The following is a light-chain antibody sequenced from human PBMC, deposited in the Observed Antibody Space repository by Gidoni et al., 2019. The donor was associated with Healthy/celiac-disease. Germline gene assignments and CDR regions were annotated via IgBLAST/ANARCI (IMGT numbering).Light chain of an antibody. J-gene: IGLJ2*01. V-gene: IGLV3-19*01. Sequence: SELTQDPAGFVPLGQTVRITCQGDSLRSSYASWYQQKPAQLPILVIDGTNTRPSASPDRFSGSNSGNTASLTITGAQAEDEANYYCNSRDSSGNVGVFGGGTKLTVL. CDR3: NSRDSSGNVGV. CDR2: GTN. CDR1: SLRSSY.